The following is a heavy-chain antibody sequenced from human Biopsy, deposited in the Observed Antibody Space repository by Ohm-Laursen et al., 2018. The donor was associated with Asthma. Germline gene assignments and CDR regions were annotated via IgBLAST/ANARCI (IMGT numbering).Heavy chain of an antibody. Sequence: SQTLSLTCPVSGGSISSGGYYWSWIRQHPGKGLEWIGYIYYSGSTYYNPSLKSRVTISVDTSKNQFSLKLSSATAADTAVYYCARVPHYDILTGFTLRYYYGMDVWGQGTTVTVSS. CDR3: ARVPHYDILTGFTLRYYYGMDV. CDR1: GGSISSGGYY. D-gene: IGHD3-9*01. CDR2: IYYSGST. J-gene: IGHJ6*02. V-gene: IGHV4-31*03.